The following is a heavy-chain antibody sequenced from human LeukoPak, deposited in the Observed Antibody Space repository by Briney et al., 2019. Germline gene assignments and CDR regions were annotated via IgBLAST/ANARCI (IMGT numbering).Heavy chain of an antibody. V-gene: IGHV3-30-3*01. J-gene: IGHJ6*02. CDR1: GFTFSSYA. CDR3: ARSLSKSDYYYYGMDV. D-gene: IGHD3-9*01. Sequence: PGGSLRLSCAASGFTFSSYAMHWVRQAPGKGLEWVAVISYDGSNKYYADSVKGRFTISRDNSKNTLYLQMNSLRAEDTAVYYCARSLSKSDYYYYGMDVWGQGTTVTVSS. CDR2: ISYDGSNK.